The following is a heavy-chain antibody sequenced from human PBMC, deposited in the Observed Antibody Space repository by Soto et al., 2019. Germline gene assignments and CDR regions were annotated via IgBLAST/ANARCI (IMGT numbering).Heavy chain of an antibody. CDR2: ISAYKTNV. CDR3: VRDLDGSGAYYTDF. CDR1: GYTFPNYG. D-gene: IGHD3-10*01. Sequence: ASVKVSCKASGYTFPNYGITWVRQAPGQGLEWMGWISAYKTNVKYAQKFQGRVTLTTDTSTSTAYMELSSLRSDDTAIYYCVRDLDGSGAYYTDFWGQGTLVTVSS. V-gene: IGHV1-18*01. J-gene: IGHJ4*02.